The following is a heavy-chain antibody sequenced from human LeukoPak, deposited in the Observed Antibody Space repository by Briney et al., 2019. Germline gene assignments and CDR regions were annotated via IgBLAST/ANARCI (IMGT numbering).Heavy chain of an antibody. D-gene: IGHD1-20*01. J-gene: IGHJ5*02. Sequence: ASVKVSCTASGYTFTSYGISWVRQAPGQGLEWMGWISAYNGNTNYAQKLQGRVTMTTDTSTTTAYMELRSVRSDDTAVYYCARRSGITGIRFDPWGQGTLVTVSS. CDR1: GYTFTSYG. V-gene: IGHV1-18*01. CDR3: ARRSGITGIRFDP. CDR2: ISAYNGNT.